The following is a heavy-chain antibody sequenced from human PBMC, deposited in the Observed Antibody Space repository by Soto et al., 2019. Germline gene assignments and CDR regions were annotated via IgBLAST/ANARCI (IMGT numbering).Heavy chain of an antibody. D-gene: IGHD3-22*01. CDR3: ARDGMRNPLPKDSSGYSSYYYYGMDV. CDR2: ISAYNGNT. CDR1: GYTFTSYG. Sequence: ASVKVSCKASGYTFTSYGISWVRQAPGQGLEWMGWISAYNGNTNYAQKLQGRVTMTTDTSTSTAYMELRSLRSDDTAVYYCARDGMRNPLPKDSSGYSSYYYYGMDVWGQGTTVTVSS. V-gene: IGHV1-18*01. J-gene: IGHJ6*02.